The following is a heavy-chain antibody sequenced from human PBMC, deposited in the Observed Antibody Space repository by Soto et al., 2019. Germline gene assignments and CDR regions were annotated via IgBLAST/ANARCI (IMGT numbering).Heavy chain of an antibody. D-gene: IGHD2-15*01. CDR1: GYSFTSYW. Sequence: GESLKISCKASGYSFTSYWISWVRQMPGKGLEWMGRIDPSDSYTNYSPSFRGRFTISADKSIGTAYLRWSSLKASDTAMYYCARRSLVVVAATGMDVWGQGTTVTVSS. CDR2: IDPSDSYT. V-gene: IGHV5-10-1*01. J-gene: IGHJ6*02. CDR3: ARRSLVVVAATGMDV.